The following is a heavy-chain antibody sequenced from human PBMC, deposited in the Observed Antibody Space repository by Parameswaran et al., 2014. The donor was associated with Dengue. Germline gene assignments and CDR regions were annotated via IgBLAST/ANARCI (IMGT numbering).Heavy chain of an antibody. CDR2: ISSSGSTI. Sequence: VRQMPGKGLEWVSYISSSGSTIYYADSVKGRFTISRDNAKNSLYLQMNSLRAEDTAVYYCASGPHAFDIWGQGTMVTVSS. V-gene: IGHV3-11*01. J-gene: IGHJ3*02. D-gene: IGHD3/OR15-3a*01. CDR3: ASGPHAFDI.